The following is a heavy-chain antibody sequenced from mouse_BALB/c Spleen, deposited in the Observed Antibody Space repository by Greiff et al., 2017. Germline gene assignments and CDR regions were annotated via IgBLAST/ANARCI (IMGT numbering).Heavy chain of an antibody. D-gene: IGHD2-3*01. CDR1: GYTFTSYV. Sequence: VQLQQSGPELVKPGASVKMSCKASGYTFTSYVMHWVKQKPGQGLEWIGYINPYNDGTKYNEKFKGKATLTSDKSSSTAYMELSSLTSEDSAVYYCAGYDGYYVWYFDVWGAGTTVTVSS. CDR3: AGYDGYYVWYFDV. J-gene: IGHJ1*01. V-gene: IGHV1-14*01. CDR2: INPYNDGT.